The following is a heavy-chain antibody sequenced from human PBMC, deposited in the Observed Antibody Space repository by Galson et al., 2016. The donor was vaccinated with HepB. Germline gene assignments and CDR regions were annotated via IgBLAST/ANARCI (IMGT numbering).Heavy chain of an antibody. J-gene: IGHJ4*02. D-gene: IGHD5-24*01. Sequence: QSGAEVKKPGESLKISCKTSGYKFTNHWIGWVRQVPGKGLEWMGSVYPGDSKTRYSPSFQGQVTVSADKFITTAYLQWSSLKASDTAIYFCVRAFSDGTATSAFDYWGPGILVTVSS. CDR1: GYKFTNHW. CDR2: VYPGDSKT. CDR3: VRAFSDGTATSAFDY. V-gene: IGHV5-51*01.